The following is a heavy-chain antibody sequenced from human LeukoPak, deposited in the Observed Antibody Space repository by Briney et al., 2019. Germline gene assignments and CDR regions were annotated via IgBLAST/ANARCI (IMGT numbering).Heavy chain of an antibody. J-gene: IGHJ3*02. Sequence: ASVTVSCKASAHTFSAYYLHWVRQAPGRGLEWMGWMNPNSGNTGYAQKFQGRVTITRNTSISTAYMELSSLRSEDTAVYYCARGSPSPAFDIWGQGTMVTVSS. CDR3: ARGSPSPAFDI. CDR1: AHTFSAYY. CDR2: MNPNSGNT. V-gene: IGHV1-8*03.